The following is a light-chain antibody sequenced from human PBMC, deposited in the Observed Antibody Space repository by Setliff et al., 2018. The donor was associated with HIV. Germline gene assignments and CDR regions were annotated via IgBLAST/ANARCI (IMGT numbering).Light chain of an antibody. CDR2: EVT. Sequence: QSALTQPASVSESPGQSITISCTGTSSDVGGYNYVSWFQHHPGKAPKLIIYEVTNRPSGISNRFSGSKSGNTASLTISGLQAEDEADYYCSSYTSSSTHYVFGTGTKVTVL. CDR3: SSYTSSSTHYV. V-gene: IGLV2-14*01. CDR1: SSDVGGYNY. J-gene: IGLJ1*01.